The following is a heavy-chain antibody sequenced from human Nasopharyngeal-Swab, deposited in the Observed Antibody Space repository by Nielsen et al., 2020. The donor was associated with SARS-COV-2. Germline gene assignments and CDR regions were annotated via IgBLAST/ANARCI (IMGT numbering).Heavy chain of an antibody. Sequence: GESLKISCAASGFTFSTYWMHWVRHAPGKGLVWVSRLKTDGSDTRYADSVKGRFTISRDNAKNSLYLQMNSLRAEDTAVYYCARRGNWFDPWGQGTLVTVSS. J-gene: IGHJ5*02. CDR3: ARRGNWFDP. CDR2: LKTDGSDT. V-gene: IGHV3-74*01. CDR1: GFTFSTYW.